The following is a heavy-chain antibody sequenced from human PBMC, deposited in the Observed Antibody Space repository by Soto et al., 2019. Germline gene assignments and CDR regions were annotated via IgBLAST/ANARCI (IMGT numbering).Heavy chain of an antibody. Sequence: QVQLVQSGAEVKKPGSSVKVSCKVSGGTFSSYVISWVRQAPGQGLEWMGGITPIFGTAKYAQRFQGRVTITADESTRTAYMERSSLRSEDTAVYYWARETPLWQWVEGDWGQGALVTVSS. CDR3: ARETPLWQWVEGD. J-gene: IGHJ4*02. D-gene: IGHD6-19*01. CDR2: ITPIFGTA. V-gene: IGHV1-69*12. CDR1: GGTFSSYV.